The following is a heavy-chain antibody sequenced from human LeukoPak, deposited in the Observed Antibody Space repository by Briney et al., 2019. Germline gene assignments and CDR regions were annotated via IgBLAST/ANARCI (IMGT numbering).Heavy chain of an antibody. Sequence: GRSLRLSCAASGFTFSSYGMHWARQAPGKGLEWVAVISYDGSNKYYADSVKGRFTISRDNSKNTLYLQMNSLRAEDTAVYYCAKDYGDYSEGVDYWGQGTLVTVSS. D-gene: IGHD4-17*01. CDR2: ISYDGSNK. V-gene: IGHV3-30*18. J-gene: IGHJ4*02. CDR3: AKDYGDYSEGVDY. CDR1: GFTFSSYG.